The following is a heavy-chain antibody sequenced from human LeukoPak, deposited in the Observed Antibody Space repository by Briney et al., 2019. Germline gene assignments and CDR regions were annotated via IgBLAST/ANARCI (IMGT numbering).Heavy chain of an antibody. Sequence: GGSLRLSCAASGFTFSSYSMHWVRQAPGKGLEWVSSISSSSSYIYYADSVKGRFTISRDNAKNSLYLQMNSLRAEDTAVYYCARDGFEADDYGDYKDAFDIWGQGTMVTVSS. V-gene: IGHV3-21*01. J-gene: IGHJ3*02. D-gene: IGHD4-17*01. CDR3: ARDGFEADDYGDYKDAFDI. CDR2: ISSSSSYI. CDR1: GFTFSSYS.